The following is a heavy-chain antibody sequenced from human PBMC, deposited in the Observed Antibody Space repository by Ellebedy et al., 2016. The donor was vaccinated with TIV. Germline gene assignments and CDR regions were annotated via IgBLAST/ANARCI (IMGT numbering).Heavy chain of an antibody. CDR1: GYTFSTYA. CDR3: ASGPMFLEWSSSFYYYYGMDV. Sequence: AASVKVSCKASGYTFSTYAMHWVRQAPGQRLEWMGWINADKGNTKYSQKFQGRVTITRDTSASTAYMELSSLRSEDTAVYYCASGPMFLEWSSSFYYYYGMDVWGQGTTVTVSS. D-gene: IGHD3-3*01. CDR2: INADKGNT. J-gene: IGHJ6*02. V-gene: IGHV1-3*01.